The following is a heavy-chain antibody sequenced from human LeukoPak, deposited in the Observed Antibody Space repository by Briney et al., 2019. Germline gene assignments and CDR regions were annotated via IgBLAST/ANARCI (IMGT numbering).Heavy chain of an antibody. J-gene: IGHJ4*02. V-gene: IGHV3-21*01. Sequence: GGSLRLSCAASGFTFSSYSMNWVRQAPGKGLEWVSSISSSSSYIYYADSVKGRFTISRDNAKNSLYLQMNSLRAEDTAVYYCARDMGSYSSSWYATDDRVFDYWGQETLVTVSS. CDR2: ISSSSSYI. CDR3: ARDMGSYSSSWYATDDRVFDY. D-gene: IGHD6-13*01. CDR1: GFTFSSYS.